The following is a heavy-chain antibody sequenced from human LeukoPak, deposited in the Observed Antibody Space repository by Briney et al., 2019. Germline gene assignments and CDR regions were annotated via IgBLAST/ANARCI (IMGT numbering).Heavy chain of an antibody. D-gene: IGHD3-22*01. J-gene: IGHJ4*02. CDR3: ARGGSSGYYPW. V-gene: IGHV1-46*01. Sequence: ASVKVSCKASGYTFTSYYMHWVRQAPGQGLEWMGIINPSGGSTSYAQKFQGRDTMTRDTSTSTAYMELSSLRSEDTAVYYCARGGSSGYYPWWGQGTLVTVSS. CDR1: GYTFTSYY. CDR2: INPSGGST.